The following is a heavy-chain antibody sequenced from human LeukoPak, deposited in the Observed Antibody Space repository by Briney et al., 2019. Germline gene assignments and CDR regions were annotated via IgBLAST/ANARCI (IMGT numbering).Heavy chain of an antibody. CDR1: GDSVSSKSSA. CDR3: AREVRDYGDYGVIGY. D-gene: IGHD4-17*01. CDR2: TYYRSKWYN. V-gene: IGHV6-1*01. J-gene: IGHJ4*02. Sequence: SQTLSLTCVISGDSVSSKSSAWNWIRQSPSRGLEWLGRTYYRSKWYNDYAVSVKSRITINPDTSKNQFSLQLNSVTPEDTAVYYCAREVRDYGDYGVIGYWGQGTLVTVSS.